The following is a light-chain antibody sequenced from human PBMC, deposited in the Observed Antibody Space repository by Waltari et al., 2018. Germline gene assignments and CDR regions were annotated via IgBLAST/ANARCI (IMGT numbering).Light chain of an antibody. Sequence: DIVMTQSPDSLSVSLGERATINCKSSLSILHSSQNKNYLAWYQQKSGQSPKLLIYAASTLESGLPVRFSGSGSRKKFTLTISGLQAEDVAVYYCQQYFSRPLSFGPGTKVDIK. V-gene: IGKV4-1*01. CDR3: QQYFSRPLS. CDR1: LSILHSSQNKNY. CDR2: AAS. J-gene: IGKJ3*01.